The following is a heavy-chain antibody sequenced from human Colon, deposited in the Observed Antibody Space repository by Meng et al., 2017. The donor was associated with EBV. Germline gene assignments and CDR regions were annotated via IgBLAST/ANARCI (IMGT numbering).Heavy chain of an antibody. J-gene: IGHJ4*02. V-gene: IGHV4-39*01. CDR3: ARHVYGDSYGF. CDR2: VRYSGTA. CDR1: GCSLDNSDYF. Sequence: QLRLQEAGPGLVNPAETLSLTCTVSGCSLDNSDYFWDWIRQPPGKGLEWIGSVRYSGTAYYNPSLTSRVTISVDTSKNQFSLNLSSLTAADTAVYYCARHVYGDSYGFWGQGTLVTVSS. D-gene: IGHD4-17*01.